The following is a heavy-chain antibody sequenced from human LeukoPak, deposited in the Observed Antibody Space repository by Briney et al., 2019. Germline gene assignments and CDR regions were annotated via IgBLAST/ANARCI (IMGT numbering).Heavy chain of an antibody. V-gene: IGHV3-64D*06. Sequence: GGSLRLSCSASGFTFSSYAMHWVRQAPGKGLEYVSAISSNGGSTYYADSVKGRFTISRDNSKNTLYLQMSSLRAEDTAVYYCSRWSFENDAFDIWGQGTMVIVSS. CDR1: GFTFSSYA. D-gene: IGHD4-23*01. CDR3: SRWSFENDAFDI. J-gene: IGHJ3*02. CDR2: ISSNGGST.